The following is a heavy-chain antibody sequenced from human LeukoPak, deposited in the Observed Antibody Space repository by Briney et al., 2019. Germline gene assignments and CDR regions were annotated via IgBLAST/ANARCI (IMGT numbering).Heavy chain of an antibody. CDR3: ANGARTYFDIFTGSFPHYFDS. Sequence: ASVKLSCKASGFSFNNSGISWVRQAPGQGLEWMGWIRTDNGNKDYSDKVQGRVTMTTDTSKSTVYMELRSLRSDDTAVYYCANGARTYFDIFTGSFPHYFDSWGHGTLVTVSS. CDR1: GFSFNNSG. CDR2: IRTDNGNK. J-gene: IGHJ4*01. V-gene: IGHV1-18*01. D-gene: IGHD3-9*01.